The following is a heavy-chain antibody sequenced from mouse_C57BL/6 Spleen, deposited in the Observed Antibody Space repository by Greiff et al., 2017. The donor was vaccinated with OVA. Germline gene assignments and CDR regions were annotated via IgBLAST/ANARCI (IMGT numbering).Heavy chain of an antibody. Sequence: VKLQESGAELVRPGASVTLSCKASGYTFTDYEMHWVKQTPVHGLEWIGAIDPETGGTAYNQKFKGKAILTADKSSSTAYMELRSLTSEDSAVYYCTRELTTVVATGFDYWGQGTTLTVSS. CDR1: GYTFTDYE. CDR2: IDPETGGT. CDR3: TRELTTVVATGFDY. V-gene: IGHV1-15*01. D-gene: IGHD1-1*01. J-gene: IGHJ2*01.